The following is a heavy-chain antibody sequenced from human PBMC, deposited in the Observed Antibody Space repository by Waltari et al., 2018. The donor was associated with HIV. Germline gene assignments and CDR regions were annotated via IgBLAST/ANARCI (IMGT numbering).Heavy chain of an antibody. Sequence: QVQLQESGPGLVKPSETLSLTCTVSGGSISSYYWSWIRQPPGKGLEWIGYNYYSGSTNYHPSLKSRVTISVDTSKNQFSLKLSSVTAADTAVYYCARGTYCSSTSCRGGWFDPWGQGTLVTVSS. CDR3: ARGTYCSSTSCRGGWFDP. CDR1: GGSISSYY. V-gene: IGHV4-59*13. CDR2: NYYSGST. J-gene: IGHJ5*02. D-gene: IGHD2-2*01.